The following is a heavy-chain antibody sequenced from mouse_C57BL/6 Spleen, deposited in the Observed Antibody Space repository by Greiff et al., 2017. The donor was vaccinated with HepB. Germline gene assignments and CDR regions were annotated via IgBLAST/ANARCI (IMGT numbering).Heavy chain of an antibody. CDR2: IDPKSGGT. CDR3: AREDYYGSRRYFDV. D-gene: IGHD1-1*01. Sequence: QVQLQQPGAELVKPGASVKLSCKASGYTFTSYWMHWVKQRPGRGLEWIGRIDPKSGGTKDNEKFKSKATLTVDKPSSTAYMQLSSLTSEDSAVYYCAREDYYGSRRYFDVWGTGTTVTVSS. V-gene: IGHV1-72*01. CDR1: GYTFTSYW. J-gene: IGHJ1*03.